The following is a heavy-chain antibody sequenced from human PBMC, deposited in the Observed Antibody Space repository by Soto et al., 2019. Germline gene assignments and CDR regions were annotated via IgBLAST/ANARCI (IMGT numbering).Heavy chain of an antibody. Sequence: SETLSLTCTASGGSISSGGYYWSWIRQHPGKGLEWIGYIYYSGSTYYNPSLKSRVTISVDTSKNQFSLKLSSVTAADTAVYYCARDGFDEAHWTWFDPWGQGTLVTVPS. J-gene: IGHJ5*02. CDR1: GGSISSGGYY. CDR3: ARDGFDEAHWTWFDP. CDR2: IYYSGST. D-gene: IGHD1-1*01. V-gene: IGHV4-31*02.